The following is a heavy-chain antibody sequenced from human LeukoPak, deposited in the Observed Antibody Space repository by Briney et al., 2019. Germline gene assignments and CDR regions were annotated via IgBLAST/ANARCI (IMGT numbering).Heavy chain of an antibody. V-gene: IGHV3-53*01. CDR3: ATEWFGELSPYYYYGMDV. J-gene: IGHJ6*02. CDR2: IYSGGTT. CDR1: GFTVSSNY. Sequence: GGSLRLSCAASGFTVSSNYMSWVRQAPGKGLEWVSIIYSGGTTYYADSVKGRFTISRDNSKNTLYLQMNSLRAEDTAVYYCATEWFGELSPYYYYGMDVWGQGTTVTVSS. D-gene: IGHD3-10*01.